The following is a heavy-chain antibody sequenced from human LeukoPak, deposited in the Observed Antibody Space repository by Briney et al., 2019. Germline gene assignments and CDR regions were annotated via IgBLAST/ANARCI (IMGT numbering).Heavy chain of an antibody. V-gene: IGHV4-59*08. CDR2: IYYSGST. Sequence: SETLSLTCTVSGGSISSYYWSWIRQPPGKGLEWIGYIYYSGSTNYNPSLKSRVTISVDTSKNQFSLKLSSVTAADTAVYYRARQDGGGDTYYFDYWGQGTLVTVSS. D-gene: IGHD2-21*01. CDR1: GGSISSYY. J-gene: IGHJ4*02. CDR3: ARQDGGGDTYYFDY.